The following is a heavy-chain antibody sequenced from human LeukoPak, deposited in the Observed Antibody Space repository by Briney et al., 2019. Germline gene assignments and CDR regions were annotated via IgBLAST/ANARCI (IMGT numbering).Heavy chain of an antibody. V-gene: IGHV2-70*11. Sequence: SGPALVKPTQTLTLTCTFSGFSLSTSGMCVSWIRQPPGKALEWLARIDWDDDKYYSTSLKTRLTISKDTSKNQVVLTMTNMDPVDTATYYCARISFVGATTPVGAFDIWGQGTMVTVSS. CDR3: ARISFVGATTPVGAFDI. J-gene: IGHJ3*02. D-gene: IGHD1-26*01. CDR1: GFSLSTSGMC. CDR2: IDWDDDK.